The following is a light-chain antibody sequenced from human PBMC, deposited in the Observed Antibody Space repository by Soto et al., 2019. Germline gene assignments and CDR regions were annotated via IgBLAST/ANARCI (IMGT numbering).Light chain of an antibody. J-gene: IGKJ1*01. CDR2: GAS. CDR1: QSVSSSY. Sequence: EIVLTQSPGTLSLSPGERATLSCRASQSVSSSYLAWYQHKPGQAPRLLIYGASSRATGIPDRFSGSGSGTDFTLTISRLETDDFAVYYCHQYGSSLAFGQGTKVYIK. V-gene: IGKV3-20*01. CDR3: HQYGSSLA.